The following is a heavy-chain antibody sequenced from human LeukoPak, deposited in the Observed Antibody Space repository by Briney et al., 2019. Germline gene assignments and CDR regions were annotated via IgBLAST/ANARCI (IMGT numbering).Heavy chain of an antibody. D-gene: IGHD2-2*01. V-gene: IGHV3-21*01. CDR3: ARDPQSVVPAAREGVRWFDP. CDR1: GFTFSSYS. J-gene: IGHJ5*02. CDR2: ISSSSSYI. Sequence: PGGSLRLSCAASGFTFSSYSMNWVRQAPGKGLEWVSSISSSSSYIYYADSVKGRFTISRDNAKNSLYLQMNSLRAEDTAVYYCARDPQSVVPAAREGVRWFDPWGQGTLVTVSS.